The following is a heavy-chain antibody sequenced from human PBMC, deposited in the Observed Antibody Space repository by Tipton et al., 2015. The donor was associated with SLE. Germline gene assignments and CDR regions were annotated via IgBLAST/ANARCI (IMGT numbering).Heavy chain of an antibody. J-gene: IGHJ4*02. V-gene: IGHV4-59*01. CDR2: IYFTGTT. D-gene: IGHD4-11*01. Sequence: LRLSCTVSSGPISGYYWSWIRQPPGKGLEWIGNIYFTGTTRYNPSLRSRVTISIDTSKSQFSLEVSSVTAADTALYYCAYSNYETSPLYWDQGTLVTVSS. CDR3: AYSNYETSPLY. CDR1: SGPISGYY.